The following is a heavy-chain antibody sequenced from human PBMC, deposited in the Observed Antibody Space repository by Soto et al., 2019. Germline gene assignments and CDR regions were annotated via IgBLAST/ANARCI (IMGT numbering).Heavy chain of an antibody. V-gene: IGHV4-30-2*01. CDR1: VGSLSSGGYS. CDR3: AVGIAARPLGY. Sequence: QLQLQESGSGLVKPSQTLSLTCAVSVGSLSSGGYSWSWIRQPPGKGLEWIGYIYHSGSTYYNPSLKSRVTISVDRSKNQFSRKLSSVPAADTAVYYCAVGIAARPLGYWGQGNLVTVSS. J-gene: IGHJ4*02. D-gene: IGHD6-6*01. CDR2: IYHSGST.